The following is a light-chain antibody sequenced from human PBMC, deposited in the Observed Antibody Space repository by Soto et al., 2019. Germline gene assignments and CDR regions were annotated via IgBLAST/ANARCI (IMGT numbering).Light chain of an antibody. V-gene: IGLV2-23*01. Sequence: QSGLSQPGSVSGSPGQSITISCTGTSSDVGSYNLVSWYQQHPGKTPKLMIYEGSKRPSGGSNRFSGSTSGNTASLTISGLPAEDEADYYCCSYAGTSFVFGTGTKVT. CDR3: CSYAGTSFV. CDR2: EGS. J-gene: IGLJ1*01. CDR1: SSDVGSYNL.